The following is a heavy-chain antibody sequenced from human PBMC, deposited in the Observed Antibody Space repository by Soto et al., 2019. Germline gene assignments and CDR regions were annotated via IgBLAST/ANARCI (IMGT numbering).Heavy chain of an antibody. Sequence: VQLLDSGGALVQPGGSLRLSCAASGFTFSTYSMNWVRQAPGKGLEWISYISSTGSNIYYADSVKGRFTISRDNARNSLYLQMNSLRDEDTAVYYCARDSCRNTSCAANYWGQGTLVTVSS. D-gene: IGHD2-2*01. CDR2: ISSTGSNI. CDR3: ARDSCRNTSCAANY. V-gene: IGHV3-48*02. J-gene: IGHJ4*02. CDR1: GFTFSTYS.